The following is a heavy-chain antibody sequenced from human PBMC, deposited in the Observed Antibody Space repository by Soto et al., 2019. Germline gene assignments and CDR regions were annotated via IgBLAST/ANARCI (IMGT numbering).Heavy chain of an antibody. J-gene: IGHJ6*03. Sequence: GASVKVSCKASGYTFTSYYMHWVRQAPGQGLEWMGIINPSGGSTSYAQKFQGRVTMTRDTSTSTVYMELSSLRSEDTAVYYCASGLSSKHYYYYYYMDVWGKGTTVTVSS. CDR2: INPSGGST. CDR3: ASGLSSKHYYYYYYMDV. D-gene: IGHD3-16*02. V-gene: IGHV1-46*03. CDR1: GYTFTSYY.